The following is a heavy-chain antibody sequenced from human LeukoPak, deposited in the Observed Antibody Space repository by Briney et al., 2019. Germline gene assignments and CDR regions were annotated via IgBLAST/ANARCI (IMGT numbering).Heavy chain of an antibody. D-gene: IGHD2-2*01. CDR2: IYHSGST. Sequence: SETLSLTCAVSGGSISSSNWWSWVRQPPGKGLEWIGEIYHSGSTNYNPSLESRVTISVDKSKNQFSLKLSSVTAADTAVYYCARTSRYCSSTSCPPDYWGQGTLVTVSS. J-gene: IGHJ4*02. CDR3: ARTSRYCSSTSCPPDY. CDR1: GGSISSSNW. V-gene: IGHV4-4*02.